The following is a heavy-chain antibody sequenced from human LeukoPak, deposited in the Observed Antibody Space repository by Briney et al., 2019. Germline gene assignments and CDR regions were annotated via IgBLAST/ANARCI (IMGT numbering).Heavy chain of an antibody. J-gene: IGHJ5*02. CDR3: AKDARQWLLGWFDP. D-gene: IGHD6-19*01. CDR2: ISWNSGSI. Sequence: GGSLRLSRAASGFTFDDYAMHWVRQAPGKGLECVSGISWNSGSIGYADSVKGRFTISRDNAKNSLYLQMNSLRAEDTALYYCAKDARQWLLGWFDPWGQGTLVTVSS. V-gene: IGHV3-9*01. CDR1: GFTFDDYA.